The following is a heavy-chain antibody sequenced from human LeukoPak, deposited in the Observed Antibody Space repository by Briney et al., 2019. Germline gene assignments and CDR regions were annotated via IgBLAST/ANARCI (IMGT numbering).Heavy chain of an antibody. V-gene: IGHV1-2*02. J-gene: IGHJ6*03. CDR1: GYTFIGYY. CDR2: INPNSGGT. CDR3: ARDFGVIVAGYMDV. D-gene: IGHD2/OR15-2a*01. Sequence: ASVKVSCKASGYTFIGYYMHWVRQAPGQGLEWMGWINPNSGGTNYAQKFQGRVTMTRDTSISTAYMELSRLRSDDTAVYYCARDFGVIVAGYMDVWGKGTTVTVSS.